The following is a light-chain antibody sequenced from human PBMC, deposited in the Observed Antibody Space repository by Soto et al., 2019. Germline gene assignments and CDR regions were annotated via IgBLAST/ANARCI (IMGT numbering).Light chain of an antibody. V-gene: IGKV3-20*01. J-gene: IGKJ1*01. CDR1: QSVSSSY. Sequence: EIVLTQSPGTLSLSRGERATLSCRASQSVSSSYSSWYQHKPGQPPRLLVDGASSRATGIPDRFSGSGSGTDFTLTISRLEPEDFAVYYCQQYGSSRTFGQGTKVDIK. CDR2: GAS. CDR3: QQYGSSRT.